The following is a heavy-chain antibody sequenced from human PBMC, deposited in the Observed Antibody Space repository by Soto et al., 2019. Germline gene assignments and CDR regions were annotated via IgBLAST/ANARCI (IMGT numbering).Heavy chain of an antibody. V-gene: IGHV3-64D*06. CDR2: ISSNGGST. CDR1: GFTFSSYA. D-gene: IGHD3-22*01. CDR3: VSRTSGYDSSGYPDY. J-gene: IGHJ4*02. Sequence: RLSCSASGFTFSSYAMHWVRQAPGKGLEYVSAISSNGGSTYYADSVKGRFTISRDNSKNTLYLQMSSLRAEDTAVYYCVSRTSGYDSSGYPDYWGQGTLVTVSS.